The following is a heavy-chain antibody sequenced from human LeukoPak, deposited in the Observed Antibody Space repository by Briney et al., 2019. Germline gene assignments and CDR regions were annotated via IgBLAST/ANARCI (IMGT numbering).Heavy chain of an antibody. CDR3: AREGRGDVDFDY. Sequence: SQTLSLTCAISGDSVSSNSAAWNWIRQSPSRGLEWLGRTYYRSKWYNNYAVSVKSRIAIHPDTSKNQFSLQLTSVTPEDTAVYYCAREGRGDVDFDYWGQGTLVTVSS. CDR1: GDSVSSNSAA. D-gene: IGHD3-10*02. CDR2: TYYRSKWYN. V-gene: IGHV6-1*01. J-gene: IGHJ4*02.